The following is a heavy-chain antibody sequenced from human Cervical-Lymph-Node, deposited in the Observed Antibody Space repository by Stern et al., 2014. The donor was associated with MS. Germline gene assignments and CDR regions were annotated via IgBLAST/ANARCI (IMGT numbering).Heavy chain of an antibody. V-gene: IGHV3-30-3*01. D-gene: IGHD5/OR15-5a*01. CDR2: ISYDGNTK. J-gene: IGHJ4*02. CDR3: VRERSSRGFDY. CDR1: GFTFTSYA. Sequence: QLVQSGGGVVQPGRSLRVSCATAGFTFTSYAMNWVRQAPGQGLEWVAVISYDGNTKYYADSVKGRFTISRDNSKNTLYLQMSSLRAEDTAVYYCVRERSSRGFDYWGQGSLVTVSS.